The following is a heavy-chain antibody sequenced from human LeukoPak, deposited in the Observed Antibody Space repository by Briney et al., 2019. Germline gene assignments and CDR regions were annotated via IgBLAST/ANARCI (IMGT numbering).Heavy chain of an antibody. D-gene: IGHD1-1*01. CDR2: IRYDGSNK. CDR3: ARAGGQLVHGFGYFEY. CDR1: GFTFSSYG. Sequence: GGSPRLSCAASGFTFSSYGMHWVRQAPGKGLEWVAFIRYDGSNKYYADSVKGRFTISRDNSKNTLYLQMNSLRAEDTAVYYCARAGGQLVHGFGYFEYWGQGTLVTVSS. J-gene: IGHJ4*02. V-gene: IGHV3-30*02.